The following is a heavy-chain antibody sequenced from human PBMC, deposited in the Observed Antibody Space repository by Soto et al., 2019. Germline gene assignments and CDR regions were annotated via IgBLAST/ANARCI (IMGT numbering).Heavy chain of an antibody. V-gene: IGHV1-8*01. J-gene: IGHJ4*02. CDR1: GYTFNNYE. Sequence: GASVKVSCKASGYTFNNYEIHWVRQATGQGLEWMGWMNPYSGNTGYAQKFQVIISVDQSISTAYLQWSSLQASDTAMYYCARQDYNYAYFDFWGQGTLVTVSS. CDR3: ARQDYNYAYFDF. D-gene: IGHD5-18*01. CDR2: MNPYSGNT.